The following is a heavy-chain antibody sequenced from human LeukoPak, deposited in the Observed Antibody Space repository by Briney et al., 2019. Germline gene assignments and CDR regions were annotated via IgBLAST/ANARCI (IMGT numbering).Heavy chain of an antibody. V-gene: IGHV1-2*02. Sequence: ASVKVSCKASGYTFTGYYMHWVRQAPGQGVEWMGWINPNSGGTNYAQKLQGRVTMTRDTSISTAYMELSRLRSDDTAVYYCARDLDSGRLTGPNDAFDIWGQGTMVTVSS. J-gene: IGHJ3*02. CDR1: GYTFTGYY. D-gene: IGHD1-26*01. CDR3: ARDLDSGRLTGPNDAFDI. CDR2: INPNSGGT.